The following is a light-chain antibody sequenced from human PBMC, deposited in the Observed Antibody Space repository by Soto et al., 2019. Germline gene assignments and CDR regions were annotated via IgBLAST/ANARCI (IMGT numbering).Light chain of an antibody. V-gene: IGKV3-20*01. CDR3: QHYVSPPIT. CDR2: GAS. Sequence: EIVLTQSPGTLSFSPGERATLSCRASQSVSSTYLAWYQQKPGQAPRLLIYGASSRATGIPDRFSGGGTGIDFNLNISRVEREDFAMYYCQHYVSPPITFGQGTRLEIK. J-gene: IGKJ5*01. CDR1: QSVSSTY.